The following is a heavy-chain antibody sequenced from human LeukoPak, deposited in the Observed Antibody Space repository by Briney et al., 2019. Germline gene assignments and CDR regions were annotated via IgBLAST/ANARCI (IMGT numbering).Heavy chain of an antibody. J-gene: IGHJ5*02. CDR3: AKHKMDWIYNWFDP. V-gene: IGHV3-23*01. D-gene: IGHD3/OR15-3a*01. CDR1: GGSISSSS. Sequence: ETLSLTCTVSGGSISSSSNYWGWIRQPPGKGLEWVSAISGSGGSTYYADSVKGRFTISRDNSKNTLYLQMNSLRAEDTAVYYCAKHKMDWIYNWFDPWGQGTLVTVSS. CDR2: ISGSGGST.